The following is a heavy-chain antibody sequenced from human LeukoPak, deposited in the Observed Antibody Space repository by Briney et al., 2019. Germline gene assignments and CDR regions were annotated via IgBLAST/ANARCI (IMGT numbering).Heavy chain of an antibody. D-gene: IGHD3-10*01. J-gene: IGHJ4*02. CDR2: ISSSGSTI. CDR1: GFTFSDYY. V-gene: IGHV3-11*01. CDR3: ARDSAQHYYGSGSTPPDY. Sequence: GGSLRLSCAASGFTFSDYYMSWLRQAPGKGLEWVSYISSSGSTIYYADSVKGRFTISRDNAKNSLYLQMNSLRAEDTAVYYCARDSAQHYYGSGSTPPDYWGQGTLVTVSS.